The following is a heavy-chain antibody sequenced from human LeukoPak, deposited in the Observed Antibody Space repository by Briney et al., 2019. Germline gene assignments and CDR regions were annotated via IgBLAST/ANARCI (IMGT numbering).Heavy chain of an antibody. D-gene: IGHD6-13*01. CDR2: IYHSGST. CDR1: GGSFSGYY. Sequence: SETLSLTCAVYGGSFSGYYWSWIRQPPGKGLEWIGYIYHSGSTYYNPSLKSRVTISVDRSKNQFSLKLSSVTAADTAVYYCAREDSSSSWYEVWGKGATVTVSS. J-gene: IGHJ6*04. V-gene: IGHV4-34*01. CDR3: AREDSSSSWYEV.